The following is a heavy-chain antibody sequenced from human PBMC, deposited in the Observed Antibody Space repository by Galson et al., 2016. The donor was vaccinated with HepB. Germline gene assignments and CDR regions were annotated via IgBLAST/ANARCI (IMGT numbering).Heavy chain of an antibody. Sequence: SLRLSCAASGFTFSHFAMSWVRQAPGKGLEWFSAISAGADRSYYADSVKGRFTISRDNSKNTLYLQMNSLRTEDTAVYYCAKDWGYCGGDCPVYFDLRGRGTLVTVSS. CDR3: AKDWGYCGGDCPVYFDL. D-gene: IGHD2-21*02. CDR2: ISAGADRS. J-gene: IGHJ2*01. V-gene: IGHV3-23*01. CDR1: GFTFSHFA.